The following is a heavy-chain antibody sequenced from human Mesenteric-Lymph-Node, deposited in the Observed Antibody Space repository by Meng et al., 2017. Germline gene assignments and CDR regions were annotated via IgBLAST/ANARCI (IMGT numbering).Heavy chain of an antibody. D-gene: IGHD3-10*01. V-gene: IGHV3-9*01. CDR2: ISWNSGSI. Sequence: SLKISCAASGFTFSSYGMHWGRQAPGKGLVCVSGISWNSGSIGYADSRKGRFTISRDNAKNSLYLQMNSQRAEDTALYYCAKARYGSGSYQWFDPWGQGTLVTVSS. CDR1: GFTFSSYG. J-gene: IGHJ5*02. CDR3: AKARYGSGSYQWFDP.